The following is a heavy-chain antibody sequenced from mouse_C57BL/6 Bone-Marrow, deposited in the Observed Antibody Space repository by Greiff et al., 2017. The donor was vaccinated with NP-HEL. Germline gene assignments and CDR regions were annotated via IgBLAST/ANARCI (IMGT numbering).Heavy chain of an antibody. CDR3: ARGDYVSSRFGYAMYY. CDR2: IYPGDGDT. J-gene: IGHJ4*01. V-gene: IGHV1-80*01. D-gene: IGHD1-1*01. CDR1: GYAFSSYW. Sequence: QVQLQQSGAELVKPGASVRISCKASGYAFSSYWMNWVKERPGKGLEWIGQIYPGDGDTKYNGKFKGKATLTADKSSSTAYMQVSSLTSEDSAVYFWARGDYVSSRFGYAMYYWGQGTSVTVSS.